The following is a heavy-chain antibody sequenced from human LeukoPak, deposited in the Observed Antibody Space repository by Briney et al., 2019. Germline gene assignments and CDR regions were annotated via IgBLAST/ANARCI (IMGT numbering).Heavy chain of an antibody. J-gene: IGHJ3*02. CDR3: ARGLWAVAGNDALDI. V-gene: IGHV4-59*01. D-gene: IGHD6-19*01. CDR1: GGSISSNY. Sequence: SETLSLTCTVSGGSISSNYWSWIRQPPGKGLEWIGYIYYSGSTNYNPSLKSRVTISVDTSKNQFSLKLSSVTAADTAVYYCARGLWAVAGNDALDIWGQGTMVTVSS. CDR2: IYYSGST.